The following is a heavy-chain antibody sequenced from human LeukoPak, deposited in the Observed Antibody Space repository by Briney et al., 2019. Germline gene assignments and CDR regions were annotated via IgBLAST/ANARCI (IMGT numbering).Heavy chain of an antibody. D-gene: IGHD6-19*01. J-gene: IGHJ4*02. CDR2: TSAYNGNT. Sequence: ASVKVSCKASGYTLTSYGISWVRQAPGQGLEWMGWTSAYNGNTNYAQKLQGRVTMTTDTSTSTAYMELRSLRSDDTAVYYCARVGSGWYDQGYWGQGTLVTVPS. CDR1: GYTLTSYG. CDR3: ARVGSGWYDQGY. V-gene: IGHV1-18*01.